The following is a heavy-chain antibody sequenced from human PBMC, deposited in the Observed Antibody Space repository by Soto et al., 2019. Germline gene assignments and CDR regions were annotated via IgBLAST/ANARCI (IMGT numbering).Heavy chain of an antibody. J-gene: IGHJ4*02. CDR3: AHSRYEYADYAY. Sequence: QITLKESGPTLVKPTQTLTLTCTFSGFSLSTNGVGVGWIRQPPGKALEWLAVIYWDDDKRYSPSLKSKLSITKDTSKNQVVLTMTNMDPVDAATYYCAHSRYEYADYAYWGQGTLVTVSS. CDR1: GFSLSTNGVG. D-gene: IGHD4-17*01. V-gene: IGHV2-5*02. CDR2: IYWDDDK.